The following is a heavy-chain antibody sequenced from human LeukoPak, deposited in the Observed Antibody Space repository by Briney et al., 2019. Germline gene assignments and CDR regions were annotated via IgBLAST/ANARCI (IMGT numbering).Heavy chain of an antibody. Sequence: GGSLRLSCAASGFTFSSYWMSWVRQAPGKGLEWVANIKQDGSEKYYVDSVKGRFTISRDNAKNSLYLQMNSLRAEDTAVYYCARDDCSSISCYHNWFDPWGQRTLVTVSS. CDR2: IKQDGSEK. D-gene: IGHD2-2*01. V-gene: IGHV3-7*01. CDR1: GFTFSSYW. J-gene: IGHJ5*02. CDR3: ARDDCSSISCYHNWFDP.